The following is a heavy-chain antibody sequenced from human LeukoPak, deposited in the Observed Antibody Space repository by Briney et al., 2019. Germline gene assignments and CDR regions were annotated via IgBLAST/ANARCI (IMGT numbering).Heavy chain of an antibody. Sequence: GGSLRLSCAASGFTFSNYWMHWVRQAPGKGLVWVSRINTDGSSTTYADSAKGRFTISRDNAKNTLYLQMNSLSAEDTAVYYCARGYSSSYRIDYWGQGTLVTVSS. J-gene: IGHJ4*02. V-gene: IGHV3-74*01. CDR2: INTDGSST. CDR3: ARGYSSSYRIDY. CDR1: GFTFSNYW. D-gene: IGHD6-6*01.